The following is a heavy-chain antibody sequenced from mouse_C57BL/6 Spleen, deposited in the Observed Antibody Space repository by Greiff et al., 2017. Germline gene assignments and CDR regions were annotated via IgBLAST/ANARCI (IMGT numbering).Heavy chain of an antibody. J-gene: IGHJ3*01. CDR1: GYAFSSSW. V-gene: IGHV1-82*01. CDR2: IYPGDGDT. CDR3: ARGPDGYYVLAWFAY. Sequence: QVQLQQSGPELVKPGASVKISCKASGYAFSSSWMNWVKQRPGKGLEWIGRIYPGDGDTNYNGKFKGKATLTADKSSSTAYMQLSSLTSEDSAVYFCARGPDGYYVLAWFAYWGQGSLVTVSA. D-gene: IGHD2-3*01.